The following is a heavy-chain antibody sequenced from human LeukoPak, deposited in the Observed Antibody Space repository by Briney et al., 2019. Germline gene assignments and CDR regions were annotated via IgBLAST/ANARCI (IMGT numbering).Heavy chain of an antibody. D-gene: IGHD6-6*01. CDR1: GGSISSGGYY. V-gene: IGHV4-30-2*01. CDR3: ARDTTPGGSSSSGGGGGEPGETLDI. Sequence: PSQTLSLTCTVSGGSISSGGYYWSWIRQPPGKGLEWIGYIYHSGSTYYNPSLKSRVTISVDRSKNQFSLKLSSVTAADTAVYYCARDTTPGGSSSSGGGGGEPGETLDIWGQGTMVTVSS. J-gene: IGHJ3*02. CDR2: IYHSGST.